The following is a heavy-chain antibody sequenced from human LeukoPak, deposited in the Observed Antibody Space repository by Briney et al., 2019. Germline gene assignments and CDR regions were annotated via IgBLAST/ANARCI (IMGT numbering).Heavy chain of an antibody. CDR1: GFTFSSYE. CDR2: INGDGSTT. J-gene: IGHJ4*02. CDR3: VRGGVDY. Sequence: PGGSLRLSCAASGFTFSSYEMNWVRHAPGKGLVWVSRINGDGSTTTYAGSVKGRFTISRDNAKNTVYLQMNSLRVEDTDVYFCVRGGVDYWGQGTLVTVSS. V-gene: IGHV3-74*01.